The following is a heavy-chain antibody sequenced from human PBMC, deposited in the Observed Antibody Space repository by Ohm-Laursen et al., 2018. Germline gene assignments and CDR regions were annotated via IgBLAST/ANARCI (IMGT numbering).Heavy chain of an antibody. CDR1: GFTFSSYA. CDR2: ISGSGGST. D-gene: IGHD3-3*01. J-gene: IGHJ5*02. CDR3: AKSSYDFWSGYYHWFDP. Sequence: SLRLSCAASGFTFSSYAMSWVRQAPGKGLEWVSAISGSGGSTYYADSVKGRFTISRDNSKNTLYLQMNSLRAEDTAVYYCAKSSYDFWSGYYHWFDPWGQGTLVTVSS. V-gene: IGHV3-23*01.